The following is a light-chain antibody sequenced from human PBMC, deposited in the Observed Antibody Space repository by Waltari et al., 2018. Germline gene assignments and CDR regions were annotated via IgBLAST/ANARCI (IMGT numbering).Light chain of an antibody. Sequence: QSGLTQPASVSGSPGQSITISCTGTSSDVGNYNLVSWYQQYPGKAPNLMVYEFTKRTSGVSDRFAGSKSGNTASLTISGLQAADEAEYYCSSYSSTNTVVFGGGTQLTV. J-gene: IGLJ3*02. V-gene: IGLV2-14*02. CDR3: SSYSSTNTVV. CDR2: EFT. CDR1: SSDVGNYNL.